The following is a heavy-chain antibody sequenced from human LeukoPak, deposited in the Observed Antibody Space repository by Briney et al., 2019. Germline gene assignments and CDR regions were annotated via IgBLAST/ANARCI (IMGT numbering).Heavy chain of an antibody. J-gene: IGHJ4*02. Sequence: VASVKVSCKASGYTFTSYGISWVRQAPGQGLEWMGWISAYNGNTNYAQKLQGRVTMTTDTSTSTAYMELRSLRSDDTAVYYCARAAPYSGSYYHDYWGQGTLVTVSS. CDR3: ARAAPYSGSYYHDY. CDR1: GYTFTSYG. CDR2: ISAYNGNT. D-gene: IGHD1-26*01. V-gene: IGHV1-18*01.